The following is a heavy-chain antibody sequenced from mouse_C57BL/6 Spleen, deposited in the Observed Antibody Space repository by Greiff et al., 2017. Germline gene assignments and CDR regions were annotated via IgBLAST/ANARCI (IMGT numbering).Heavy chain of an antibody. CDR3: ARGGAAQAPGY. CDR2: IDPSDSYT. D-gene: IGHD3-2*02. CDR1: GYTFTSYW. V-gene: IGHV1-69*01. J-gene: IGHJ2*01. Sequence: VQLQQPGAELVMPGASVKLSCKASGYTFTSYWMHWVKQRPGQGLEWIGEIDPSDSYTNYNQKFKGKSTWTVDKSSSTAYMQLSSLTSEDSAVYYCARGGAAQAPGYWGQGTTLTVSS.